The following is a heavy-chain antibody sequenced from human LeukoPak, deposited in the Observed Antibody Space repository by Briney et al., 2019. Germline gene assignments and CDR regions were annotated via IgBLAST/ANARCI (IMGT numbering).Heavy chain of an antibody. V-gene: IGHV3-23*01. Sequence: GGSLRLSCAASGFTFSSYAMSWVRQAPGKGLEWVSAISGSGGSTYYADSVKGRFTISRDNSKNTLYLQMNSLRAEDTAVYYCAKDRVVSKVVVVFGPPRRGGYFDYWGQGTLVTVSS. CDR1: GFTFSSYA. CDR3: AKDRVVSKVVVVFGPPRRGGYFDY. D-gene: IGHD3-22*01. CDR2: ISGSGGST. J-gene: IGHJ4*02.